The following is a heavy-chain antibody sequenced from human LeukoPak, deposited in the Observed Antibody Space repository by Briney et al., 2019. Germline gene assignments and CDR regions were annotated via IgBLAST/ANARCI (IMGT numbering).Heavy chain of an antibody. CDR3: AKDRSCTGSSCNVGS. D-gene: IGHD2-2*01. J-gene: IGHJ3*01. Sequence: GGSLRLACAASGFTFSSFAMSWVRQAPGKGLEWVSAISGSGGSTYYADSVKGRFTISRDNSKNTLFLQMNSLRAEDTAVYYCAKDRSCTGSSCNVGSWGQGTMVTVSS. V-gene: IGHV3-23*01. CDR1: GFTFSSFA. CDR2: ISGSGGST.